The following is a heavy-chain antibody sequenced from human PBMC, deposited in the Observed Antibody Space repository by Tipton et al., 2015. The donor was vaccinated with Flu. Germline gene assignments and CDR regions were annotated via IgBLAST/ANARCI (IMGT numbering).Heavy chain of an antibody. CDR1: GYTFSTYG. V-gene: IGHV1-18*01. D-gene: IGHD6-19*01. J-gene: IGHJ4*02. Sequence: QLVQSGAEVKKPGASVKVSCKASGYTFSTYGISWVRQAPGQGLEWVGWISTWDGDTNFAQKFQGRVTMTIDTSASTAYMELRSLRSDDTAMYYCARELQLGIELAATTRMFDSWGQGTLLTVSS. CDR2: ISTWDGDT. CDR3: ARELQLGIELAATTRMFDS.